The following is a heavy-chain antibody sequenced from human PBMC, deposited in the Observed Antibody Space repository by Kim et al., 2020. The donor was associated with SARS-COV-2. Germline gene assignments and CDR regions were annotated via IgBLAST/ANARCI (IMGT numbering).Heavy chain of an antibody. CDR1: GYNFNKYW. V-gene: IGHV5-51*01. J-gene: IGHJ6*02. Sequence: GESLKISCKVSGYNFNKYWIAWVRQMTGKGLEWMGSIYPGDSDIRHSPSFQGQVTISVDESISTVYLQWSSLKASDTAIYYCARVGTTGDRERVNHGMDVWCQGTTVTVSS. CDR3: ARVGTTGDRERVNHGMDV. D-gene: IGHD7-27*01. CDR2: IYPGDSDI.